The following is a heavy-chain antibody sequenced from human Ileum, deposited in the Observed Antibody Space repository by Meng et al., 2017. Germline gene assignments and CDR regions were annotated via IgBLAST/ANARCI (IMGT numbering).Heavy chain of an antibody. J-gene: IGHJ4*02. D-gene: IGHD3-22*01. V-gene: IGHV4-30-4*01. CDR3: ARDRDSSGYYPY. CDR1: GGSISSGDYY. Sequence: QVQLQESGPGLGKPSQTLSLTCTVSGGSISSGDYYWSWIRQPPGKGLEWIGYIYYSGSTYYNPSLKSRLTISVDMSKNQFSLKLSSVTAADTAVYYCARDRDSSGYYPYWGQGTLVTVSS. CDR2: IYYSGST.